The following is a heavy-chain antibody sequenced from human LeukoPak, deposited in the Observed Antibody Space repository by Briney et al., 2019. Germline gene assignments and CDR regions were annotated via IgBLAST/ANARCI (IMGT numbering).Heavy chain of an antibody. CDR2: IYSGGST. V-gene: IGHV3-53*01. Sequence: GGSLRLSCAASGFTVSSNYMSWVRQAPGKGLEWVSVIYSGGSTYYADSVKGRFTISRHNSKNTLYLQMNSLRVEDTALYFCARGGYYYDSSGYDFDYWGQGTLVTVSS. CDR3: ARGGYYYDSSGYDFDY. CDR1: GFTVSSNY. J-gene: IGHJ4*02. D-gene: IGHD3-22*01.